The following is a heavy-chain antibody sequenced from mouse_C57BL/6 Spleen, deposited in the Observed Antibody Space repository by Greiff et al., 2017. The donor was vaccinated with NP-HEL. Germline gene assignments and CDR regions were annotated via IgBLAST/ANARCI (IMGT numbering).Heavy chain of an antibody. V-gene: IGHV1-4*01. D-gene: IGHD2-4*01. CDR3: ARSGLGYDYAPYAMDY. CDR2: INPSSGYT. Sequence: QVQLQQSGAELARPGASVKMSCKASGYTFTSYTMHWVKQRPGQGLEWIGYINPSSGYTKYNQKFKDKATLTADKSSSTAYMQLSSLTSEDSAVYYCARSGLGYDYAPYAMDYWGQGTSVTVSS. CDR1: GYTFTSYT. J-gene: IGHJ4*01.